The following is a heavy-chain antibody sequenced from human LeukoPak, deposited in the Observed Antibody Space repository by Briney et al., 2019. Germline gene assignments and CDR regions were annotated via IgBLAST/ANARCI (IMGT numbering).Heavy chain of an antibody. V-gene: IGHV3-21*01. CDR3: ARGAHYMDV. J-gene: IGHJ6*03. CDR2: IRSSSSYI. Sequence: PGGSLRLSCAASGFTFSTYSMNWVRQAPGQGREWVSSIRSSSSYIYYADSVKGRFTISRDNAKNSLYLQMNSLRAEDTAVYYCARGAHYMDVWGKGTTVTVSS. CDR1: GFTFSTYS.